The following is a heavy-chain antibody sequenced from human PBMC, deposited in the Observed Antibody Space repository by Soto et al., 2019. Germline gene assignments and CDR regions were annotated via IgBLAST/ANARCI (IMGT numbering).Heavy chain of an antibody. J-gene: IGHJ1*01. V-gene: IGHV4-61*01. D-gene: IGHD6-19*01. CDR1: GGSVSSGSYY. CDR3: AGLAVAGTEYFQH. CDR2: IYYSGST. Sequence: PSETLSLTCTVSGGSVSSGSYYWSWIRQPPGKGLEWIGYIYYSGSTNYNPSLKSRVTISVDTSKNQFSLRLSSVTAADTAVYYCAGLAVAGTEYFQHWGQGTLVTVSS.